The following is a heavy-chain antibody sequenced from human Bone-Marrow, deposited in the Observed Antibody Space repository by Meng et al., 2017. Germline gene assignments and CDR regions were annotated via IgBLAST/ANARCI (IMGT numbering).Heavy chain of an antibody. V-gene: IGHV3-9*01. D-gene: IGHD2-15*01. CDR3: ARGYCSGGSCYSGSYYWYFDL. CDR2: ISWNSGSI. J-gene: IGHJ2*01. CDR1: GFTFDDYA. Sequence: SLKISCAASGFTFDDYAMHWVRQAPGKGLEWVSGISWNSGSIGYADSVKGRFTISRDNAKNSLYLQMNSLRSEDTAVYYCARGYCSGGSCYSGSYYWYFDLWGRGTLVTVSS.